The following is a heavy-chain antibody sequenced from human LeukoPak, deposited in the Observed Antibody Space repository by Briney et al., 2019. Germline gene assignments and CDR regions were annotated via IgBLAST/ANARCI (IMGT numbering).Heavy chain of an antibody. CDR2: ISGSGGST. D-gene: IGHD6-19*01. Sequence: GGSLRLSCAASGFTFSSYAMSWVRQAPGKGLEWVSAISGSGGSTYYADSVKGRFTISRDNSKNTLYLQMNGLRAEDTAVYCAKDMTAGYSSGWYSVAFDIWGQGTVVTVSS. V-gene: IGHV3-23*01. CDR3: AKDMTAGYSSGWYSVAFDI. CDR1: GFTFSSYA. J-gene: IGHJ3*02.